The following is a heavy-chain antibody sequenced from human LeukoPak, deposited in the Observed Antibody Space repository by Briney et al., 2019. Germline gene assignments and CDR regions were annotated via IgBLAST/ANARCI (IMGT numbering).Heavy chain of an antibody. V-gene: IGHV1-46*01. CDR1: GYTFTSYY. Sequence: GASVKVSCKASGYTFTSYYMHWVRQAPGQGLEWMGIINLSGGSTSYAQKFQGRVTMTRDTSTSTVYMELSSLRSEDTAVYYCAREPGLSGRAIDLVYWGQGTLVTVSS. CDR2: INLSGGST. J-gene: IGHJ4*02. D-gene: IGHD1-26*01. CDR3: AREPGLSGRAIDLVY.